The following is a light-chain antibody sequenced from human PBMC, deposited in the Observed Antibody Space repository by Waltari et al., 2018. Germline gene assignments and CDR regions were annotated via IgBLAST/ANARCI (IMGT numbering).Light chain of an antibody. Sequence: ELVMTQSPATLSVSPGERAILSCRASQSISNNLAWYQQKPGQAPRLLIYDASTRATGIPATFSGSGSGTEFTLTISSLQSEDFVVYYCQQYNSWPYTFGQGTKLEIK. CDR2: DAS. J-gene: IGKJ2*01. CDR3: QQYNSWPYT. V-gene: IGKV3-15*01. CDR1: QSISNN.